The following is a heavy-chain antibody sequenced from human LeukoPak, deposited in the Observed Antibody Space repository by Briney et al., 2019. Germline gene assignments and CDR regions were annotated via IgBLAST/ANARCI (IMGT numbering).Heavy chain of an antibody. CDR2: IYHSGST. CDR1: GGSISSSNW. Sequence: PSGTLSFTCAVSGGSISSSNWWSWVRQPPGKGLEWIGEIYHSGSTNYSPSLKSRVTISVDKSKNQFSLKLSSVTAADTAVYYCARLVGASPDYFDYWGQGTLVTVSS. CDR3: ARLVGASPDYFDY. V-gene: IGHV4-4*02. J-gene: IGHJ4*02. D-gene: IGHD1-26*01.